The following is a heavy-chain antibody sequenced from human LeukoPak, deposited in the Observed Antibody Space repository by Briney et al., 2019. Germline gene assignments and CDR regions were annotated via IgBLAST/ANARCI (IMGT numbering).Heavy chain of an antibody. CDR2: INSDGSST. CDR3: AKSTGIAAAGDY. D-gene: IGHD6-13*01. J-gene: IGHJ4*02. Sequence: GGSLRLSCAASGFTFSSYWMHWVRQAPGKGLVWVSRINSDGSSTSYADSVKGRFTISRDNAKNSLYLQMNSLRAEDTALYYCAKSTGIAAAGDYWGQGTLVTVSS. CDR1: GFTFSSYW. V-gene: IGHV3-74*01.